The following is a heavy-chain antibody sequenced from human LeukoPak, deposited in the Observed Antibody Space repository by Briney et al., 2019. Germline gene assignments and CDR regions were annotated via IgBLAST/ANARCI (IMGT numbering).Heavy chain of an antibody. V-gene: IGHV4-59*01. D-gene: IGHD3-22*01. J-gene: IGHJ4*02. CDR1: GDSISRYY. CDR2: IYYSGST. CDR3: ARDRAYYDSSGYYLDY. Sequence: SETLSLTCTVSGDSISRYYWSWIRQPPGKGLEWIGYIYYSGSTNYNPSLKSRVTISVDTSKNQFYLKLSSVTAADTAVYYCARDRAYYDSSGYYLDYWGQGTLVTVSS.